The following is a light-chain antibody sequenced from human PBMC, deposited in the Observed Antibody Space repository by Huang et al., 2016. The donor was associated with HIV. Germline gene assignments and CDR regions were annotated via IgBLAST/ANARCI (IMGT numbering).Light chain of an antibody. CDR3: QQRSNWLGT. CDR1: QSVSSY. J-gene: IGKJ3*01. V-gene: IGKV3-11*01. Sequence: EIVLTQSPATLSLSPGERATLPCRASQSVSSYLAWYQQKPAQAPRLLIYDASNRATGSPARFSGSGSGTDFTLTISSLEPEDFAVYYCQQRSNWLGTFGPGTKVDIK. CDR2: DAS.